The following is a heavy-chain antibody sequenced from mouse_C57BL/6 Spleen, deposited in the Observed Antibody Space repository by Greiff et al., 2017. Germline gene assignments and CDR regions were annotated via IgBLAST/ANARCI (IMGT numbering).Heavy chain of an antibody. J-gene: IGHJ2*01. Sequence: EVHLVESGPELVKPGASVKISCKASGYSFTGYYMNWVKQSPEKSLEWIGEINPSTGGTTYNQKFKAKATLTVDKSSSTAYMQLKSLTSEDSAVYYCAALYGSSSLDYWGQSTTLTVSS. CDR1: GYSFTGYY. CDR3: AALYGSSSLDY. D-gene: IGHD1-1*01. V-gene: IGHV1-42*01. CDR2: INPSTGGT.